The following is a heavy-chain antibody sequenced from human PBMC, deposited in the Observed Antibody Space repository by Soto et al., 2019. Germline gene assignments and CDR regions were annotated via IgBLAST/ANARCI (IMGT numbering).Heavy chain of an antibody. Sequence: VQLLESGGALVQPGGSLRLSCAASGFTFSSYAMYWVRQAPGKGLEWVSTISNSGDTYYADSVEGRFTISRDKSKDTVFLQMNSLRAEDTAVYYCAQPKFRGVVVNVWGEGTTVTVSS. CDR1: GFTFSSYA. CDR3: AQPKFRGVVVNV. V-gene: IGHV3-23*01. D-gene: IGHD3-10*01. J-gene: IGHJ6*04. CDR2: ISNSGDT.